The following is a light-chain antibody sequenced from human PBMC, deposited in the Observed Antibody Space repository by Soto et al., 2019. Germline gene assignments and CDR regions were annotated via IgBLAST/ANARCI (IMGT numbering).Light chain of an antibody. CDR1: QTISSW. Sequence: DIQMTQYPSTLSGSVGVRVTITCRASQTISSWLAWYQQKPGKAPKLLIYKASTLKSGVPSRFSGSRSGPDFTLTISSLQPEDFATYYCQQSYSSPPTFGQGTKVDIK. CDR3: QQSYSSPPT. J-gene: IGKJ1*01. V-gene: IGKV1-5*03. CDR2: KAS.